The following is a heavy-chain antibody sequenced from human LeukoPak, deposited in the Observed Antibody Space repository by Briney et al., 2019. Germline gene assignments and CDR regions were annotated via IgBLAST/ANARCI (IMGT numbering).Heavy chain of an antibody. V-gene: IGHV3-23*01. D-gene: IGHD3-9*01. J-gene: IGHJ4*02. Sequence: GGSLRLSCAASGFTFSNYAMSWVRQAPGKGLAWVSAISGSGGSTYYADSVQGRFTISRDNSKNTLYLQMNSLIAEDTAVYYCAKRNYDILTGYSYYFDYWGQGTLVTVSS. CDR1: GFTFSNYA. CDR2: ISGSGGST. CDR3: AKRNYDILTGYSYYFDY.